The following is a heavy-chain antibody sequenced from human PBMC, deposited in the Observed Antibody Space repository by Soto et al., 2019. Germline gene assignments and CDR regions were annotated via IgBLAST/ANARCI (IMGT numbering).Heavy chain of an antibody. D-gene: IGHD1-26*01. CDR1: GLIFSNSA. Sequence: QMQVMQSGPEVKKPGTSVRVSCRTSGLIFSNSAVQWVRQAPGQRLEWMGRIVVGSGNTDVAQKFHNRLALTRDMSTRSVDMELRRLAVGDTAVYCCSSEDVGTGLVWGPGSPVTVSS. V-gene: IGHV1-58*01. CDR3: SSEDVGTGLV. CDR2: IVVGSGNT. J-gene: IGHJ4*02.